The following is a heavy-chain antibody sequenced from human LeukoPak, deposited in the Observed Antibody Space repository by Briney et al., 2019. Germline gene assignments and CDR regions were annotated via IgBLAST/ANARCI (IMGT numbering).Heavy chain of an antibody. V-gene: IGHV3-11*03. D-gene: IGHD3-10*01. CDR1: GFTFSDYY. CDR3: ARLTVKGVRGLDY. Sequence: GGSLRLSCAASGFTFSDYYMSWIRQAPGKGLEWVSYISSSSSYTNYADSVKGRFTISRDNAKNSLYLQMNSLRAEDTAVYYCARLTVKGVRGLDYRGQGTLVTVSS. J-gene: IGHJ4*02. CDR2: ISSSSSYT.